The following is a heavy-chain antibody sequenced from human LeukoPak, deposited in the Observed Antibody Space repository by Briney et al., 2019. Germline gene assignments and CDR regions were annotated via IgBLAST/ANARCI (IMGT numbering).Heavy chain of an antibody. CDR2: ISSDGSSK. CDR3: ARDSDDSSGYYPKNAFDI. V-gene: IGHV3-30*03. J-gene: IGHJ3*02. Sequence: QPGGSLRLSCAASGFTFSSNAMHWVRQAPGKGLEWVASISSDGSSKYYADSVKGRFTISRDNSKNTLYLQMNSLRAEDMAVYYCARDSDDSSGYYPKNAFDIWGQGTMVTVSS. CDR1: GFTFSSNA. D-gene: IGHD3-22*01.